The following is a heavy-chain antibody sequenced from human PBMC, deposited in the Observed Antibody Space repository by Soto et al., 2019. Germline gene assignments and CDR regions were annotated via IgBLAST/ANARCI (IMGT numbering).Heavy chain of an antibody. D-gene: IGHD4-17*01. CDR2: IWYDGGNK. J-gene: IGHJ6*02. Sequence: QVQLVESGGGVVQPGRSLRLSCAASGFTFSSYGMHWVRQAPGKGLEWVAVIWYDGGNKYYADSVKGRFTISRDNSKNTLYLQMNSLRAEDTAVYYCARDQWPTVTTLYYYGMDVWGQGTTVTVSS. CDR1: GFTFSSYG. CDR3: ARDQWPTVTTLYYYGMDV. V-gene: IGHV3-33*01.